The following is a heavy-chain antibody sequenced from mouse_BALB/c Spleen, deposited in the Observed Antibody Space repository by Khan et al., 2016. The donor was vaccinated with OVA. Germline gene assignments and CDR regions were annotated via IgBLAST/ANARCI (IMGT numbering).Heavy chain of an antibody. CDR2: IYPGTSDT. V-gene: IGHV1-5*01. Sequence: VQLKQSGTVLARPGASVKMSCKASGYSFTSYWMHWVKQRPGQGLEWIGAIYPGTSDTRYNQKFKGKAKLTAVTSASTAYMELSSLTNEDSAVYYCTRTCDSYYFEYWGQGTTLTVSS. J-gene: IGHJ2*01. CDR1: GYSFTSYW. CDR3: TRTCDSYYFEY. D-gene: IGHD2-4*01.